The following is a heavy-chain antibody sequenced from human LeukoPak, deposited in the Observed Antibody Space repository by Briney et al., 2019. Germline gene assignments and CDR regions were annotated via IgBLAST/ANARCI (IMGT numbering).Heavy chain of an antibody. CDR2: NYYAGGT. V-gene: IGHV4-39*01. J-gene: IGHJ6*02. Sequence: KASETLSLTCTVSGGSISSSSYYWGWIRQPPGRGLDWIVTNYYAGGTYYNPSLKSRVTISVDTSKNQFSLRQSSVTAADTAVYYCARGFGESEYYYYGMDVWGQGTTVTVSS. CDR1: GGSISSSSYY. CDR3: ARGFGESEYYYYGMDV. D-gene: IGHD3-10*01.